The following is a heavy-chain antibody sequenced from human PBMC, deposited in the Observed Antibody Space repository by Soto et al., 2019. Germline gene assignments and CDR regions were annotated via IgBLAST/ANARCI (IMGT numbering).Heavy chain of an antibody. CDR2: ISAYNGNT. CDR1: GYTFTSYG. D-gene: IGHD3-10*01. V-gene: IGHV1-18*01. J-gene: IGHJ4*02. Sequence: QVQLVQSGAEVKKPGASVKVSCKASGYTFTSYGISWVRRAPGQGLEWMGWISAYNGNTNYAQKLQGRVTMTTDTSSSPAYMARRSLRSEDAAVYSCARVRQASDPPSCWGQGTLVTVSS. CDR3: ARVRQASDPPSC.